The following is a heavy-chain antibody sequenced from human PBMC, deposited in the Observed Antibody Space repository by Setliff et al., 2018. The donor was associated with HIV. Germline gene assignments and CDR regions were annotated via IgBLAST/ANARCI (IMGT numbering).Heavy chain of an antibody. J-gene: IGHJ6*02. CDR3: TRAEQQLPYYYYYYGMDV. CDR2: INHSGST. CDR1: GGSFSGYY. D-gene: IGHD6-13*01. Sequence: SLTCAVYGGSFSGYYWSWIRQPPGKGLEWIGEINHSGSTNYNPSPKSRVTISVDTSKNQFSLKLSSVTAADTAVYYCTRAEQQLPYYYYYYGMDVWGQGTTVTVSS. V-gene: IGHV4-34*01.